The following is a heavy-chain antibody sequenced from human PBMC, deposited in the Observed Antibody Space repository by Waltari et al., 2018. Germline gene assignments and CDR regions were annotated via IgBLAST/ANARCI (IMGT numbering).Heavy chain of an antibody. J-gene: IGHJ6*02. D-gene: IGHD3-10*01. CDR2: INQRGRT. Sequence: QVQLQQWGAGLLKPSETLSLTCAVYGGSFSGYYWSWIRQPPGKGLEWIGEINQRGRTNNTSSLKSRVTISVDTSKNQFSLKLSSVTAADTAVYYCARGGSGYYGSGSYQSYYYYGMDVWGQGTTVTVSS. CDR3: ARGGSGYYGSGSYQSYYYYGMDV. V-gene: IGHV4-34*01. CDR1: GGSFSGYY.